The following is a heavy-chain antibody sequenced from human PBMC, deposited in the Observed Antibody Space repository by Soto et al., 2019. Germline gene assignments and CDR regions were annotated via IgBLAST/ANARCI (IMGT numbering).Heavy chain of an antibody. J-gene: IGHJ5*02. CDR3: AKVQYYDSSGYSFNWFDP. CDR1: GFTFSSYA. CDR2: ISGSGGST. D-gene: IGHD3-22*01. Sequence: GGSLRLSCAASGFTFSSYAMSWVRQAPGKGLEWVSAISGSGGSTYYADSVKGRFTISRDNSKNTLYLQMNSLRAEDTAVYYCAKVQYYDSSGYSFNWFDPWGQGTLVTRLL. V-gene: IGHV3-23*01.